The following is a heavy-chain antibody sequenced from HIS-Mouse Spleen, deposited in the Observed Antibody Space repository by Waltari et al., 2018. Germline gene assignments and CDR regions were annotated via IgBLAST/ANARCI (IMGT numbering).Heavy chain of an antibody. J-gene: IGHJ4*02. V-gene: IGHV3-30*18. CDR3: AKDRGSQFDY. CDR1: GFTFSSYG. CDR2: ISYDGSNK. Sequence: QVQLVESGGGVVQPGRSLRLSCAASGFTFSSYGMHWFRQAPGKGLEWVAVISYDGSNKYYADSVKGRFTISRDNSKNTLYLQMNSLRAEDTAVYYCAKDRGSQFDYWGQGTLVTVSS. D-gene: IGHD1-26*01.